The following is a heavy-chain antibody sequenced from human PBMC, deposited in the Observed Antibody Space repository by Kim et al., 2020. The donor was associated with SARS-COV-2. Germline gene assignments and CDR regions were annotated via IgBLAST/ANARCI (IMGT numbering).Heavy chain of an antibody. CDR2: ISGSGGST. Sequence: GGSLRLSCAASGFTFSSYAMSWVRQAPGKGLEWVSAISGSGGSTYYADSVKGRFTISRDNSKNTLYLQMNSLRAEDTAVYYCAKDWHGGSSGWYGPVGAWKYWGQGTLVTVSS. D-gene: IGHD6-19*01. V-gene: IGHV3-23*01. CDR1: GFTFSSYA. J-gene: IGHJ4*02. CDR3: AKDWHGGSSGWYGPVGAWKY.